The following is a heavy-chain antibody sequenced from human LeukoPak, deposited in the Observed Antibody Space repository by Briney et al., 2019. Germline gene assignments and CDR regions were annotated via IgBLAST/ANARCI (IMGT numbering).Heavy chain of an antibody. V-gene: IGHV3-15*01. CDR2: IKSKTNGGST. CDR1: GFTFSNAW. J-gene: IGHJ4*02. CDR3: ITERSGAFDN. D-gene: IGHD1-1*01. Sequence: GGSLRLSCVVSGFTFSNAWMNWVRQAPGKGLEGVALIKSKTNGGSTDYAAPVKGRFIISRDDSKDTLYLQMNSLKPDDTAVYYCITERSGAFDNWGQGTLVTVSS.